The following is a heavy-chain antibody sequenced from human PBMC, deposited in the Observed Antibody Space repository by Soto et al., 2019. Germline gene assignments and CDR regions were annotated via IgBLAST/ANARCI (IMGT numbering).Heavy chain of an antibody. J-gene: IGHJ6*02. V-gene: IGHV1-18*01. CDR2: ISAYNGNT. Sequence: GASVKVSCKASGYTFTTYGISWVRQAPGQGLEWMGWISAYNGNTNYAQKLQGRVSMTTDTSTSTAYMEPRSLRSDDTAVYYCARQQWLYYYYGMDVWGQGTTVTVSS. D-gene: IGHD6-19*01. CDR1: GYTFTTYG. CDR3: ARQQWLYYYYGMDV.